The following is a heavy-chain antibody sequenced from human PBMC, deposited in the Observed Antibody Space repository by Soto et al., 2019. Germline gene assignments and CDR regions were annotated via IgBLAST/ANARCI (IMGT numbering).Heavy chain of an antibody. CDR3: TRTVGRELLIYYYYGMDD. Sequence: GGSLRLSCTASGFTFGDYAMSWVRQAPGKGLEWVGFIRSRAYGGTTEYAESVKGRFNISRDDYKSIAYLQMNSLKTDDTAVYSCTRTVGRELLIYYYYGMDDWGQGTTVTVSS. J-gene: IGHJ6*02. D-gene: IGHD2-21*01. CDR1: GFTFGDYA. V-gene: IGHV3-49*04. CDR2: IRSRAYGGTT.